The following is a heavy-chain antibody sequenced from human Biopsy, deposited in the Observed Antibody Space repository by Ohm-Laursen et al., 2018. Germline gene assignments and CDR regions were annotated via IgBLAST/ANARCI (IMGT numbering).Heavy chain of an antibody. CDR2: ISASSSYI. V-gene: IGHV3-21*06. CDR3: ATELLPPGVGGPWLDS. J-gene: IGHJ5*01. Sequence: SLRLSCAASGVTLSGYGMNWVRQAPGKGLERVSSISASSSYIYYADSVKGRFTVSRDNTKNTLYLQMNSLRAADTAIYFCATELLPPGVGGPWLDSWGQGTLVTVSS. CDR1: GVTLSGYG. D-gene: IGHD3-10*01.